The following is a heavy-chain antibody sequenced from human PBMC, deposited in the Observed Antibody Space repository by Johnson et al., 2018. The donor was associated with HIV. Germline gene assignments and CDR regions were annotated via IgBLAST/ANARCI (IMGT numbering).Heavy chain of an antibody. D-gene: IGHD1-26*01. CDR1: GFTFTNAW. CDR3: ARDSGGYQGAFDI. V-gene: IGHV3-7*01. CDR2: IKQDGSEK. J-gene: IGHJ3*02. Sequence: MLLVESGGGLVKPGGSLRLSCVASGFTFTNAWMSWVRQAPGKGLEWVANIKQDGSEKYYVDSVKGRFTISRDNAKNSLYLQMNSLRAEDTAVYYCARDSGGYQGAFDIWGQGTMVTVSS.